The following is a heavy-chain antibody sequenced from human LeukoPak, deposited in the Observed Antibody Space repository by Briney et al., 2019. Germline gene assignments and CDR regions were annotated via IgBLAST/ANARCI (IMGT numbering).Heavy chain of an antibody. Sequence: ASVKVSCKASGYTFTGYYMHWVRQAPGQGLEWMGWINPNSGGTNYAQKFQGRVTMTRDTSISTTYMELSRLRSDDTAVYYCARDRTTVTKYYYYYYTDVWGNGTTVTVSS. CDR2: INPNSGGT. D-gene: IGHD4-17*01. CDR1: GYTFTGYY. J-gene: IGHJ6*03. CDR3: ARDRTTVTKYYYYYYTDV. V-gene: IGHV1-2*02.